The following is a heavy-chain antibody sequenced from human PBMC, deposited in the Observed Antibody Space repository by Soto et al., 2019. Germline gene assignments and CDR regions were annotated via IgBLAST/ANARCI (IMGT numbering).Heavy chain of an antibody. CDR1: GGSFSGNY. D-gene: IGHD4-17*01. J-gene: IGHJ6*02. CDR2: INHSGST. CDR3: ARAVWNDYGDQSQRCDYYSCGMDV. V-gene: IGHV4-34*01. Sequence: PSENLSLTCAVYGGSFSGNYWSWIRQPPGQGLEWIGEINHSGSTNNNPSLKSRVTISVDTSKNQFSLKLSSVTAADTAVYYRARAVWNDYGDQSQRCDYYSCGMDVRGQGNTGTVSS.